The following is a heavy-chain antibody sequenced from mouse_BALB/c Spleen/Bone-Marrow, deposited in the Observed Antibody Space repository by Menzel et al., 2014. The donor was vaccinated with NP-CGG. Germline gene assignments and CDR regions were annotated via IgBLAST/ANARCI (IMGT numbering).Heavy chain of an antibody. CDR2: INPGSGGA. CDR1: GYAFTSYL. V-gene: IGHV1-54*01. J-gene: IGHJ2*01. CDR3: AREWTARTPSY. Sequence: QVQLQQSGAELVRPATSVKVSCKASGYAFTSYLIEWIKQRPGQGLEWIGVINPGSGGANYNEKFKGKATLTADKSSSTAYMQISSLTSDDSGVYFCAREWTARTPSYWGQGTALTVSS. D-gene: IGHD3-2*01.